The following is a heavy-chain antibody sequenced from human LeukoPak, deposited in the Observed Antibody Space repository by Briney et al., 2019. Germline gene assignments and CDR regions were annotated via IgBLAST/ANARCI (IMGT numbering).Heavy chain of an antibody. CDR3: AQITMVRGVIP. CDR1: GFTFTKYW. D-gene: IGHD3-10*01. J-gene: IGHJ5*02. V-gene: IGHV3-7*01. Sequence: PGGSLRLSCAASGFTFTKYWMTWVRQAPGKGLEWVGNIKQDGSDKNYMDSVKGRFTISRDNTKNSVYLQMSSLRAEDTAVYYCAQITMVRGVIPWGQGTLVTVSS. CDR2: IKQDGSDK.